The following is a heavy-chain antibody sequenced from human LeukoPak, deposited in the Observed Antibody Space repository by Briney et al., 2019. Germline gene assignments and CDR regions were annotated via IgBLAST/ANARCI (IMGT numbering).Heavy chain of an antibody. Sequence: EESLKISCKGSGYSFTSYWIGWVRQMPGKGLEWMGIIYPGDSDTRYSPSFQGQVTISADKSISTAYLQWSSLKASDTAMYYCARSAIQDFIAAAHGAFDIWGQGTMVTVSS. J-gene: IGHJ3*02. CDR3: ARSAIQDFIAAAHGAFDI. V-gene: IGHV5-51*01. D-gene: IGHD6-13*01. CDR2: IYPGDSDT. CDR1: GYSFTSYW.